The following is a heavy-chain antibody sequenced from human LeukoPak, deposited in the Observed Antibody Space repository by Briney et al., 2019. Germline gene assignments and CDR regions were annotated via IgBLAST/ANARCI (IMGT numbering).Heavy chain of an antibody. Sequence: ASVKVSCKASGYTFTGYYMHWVRQAPGQGLEWMGWINPNSGGTNYAQKFQGRVTMTRDTSISTAYMELSRLRSDDTAVYYCAREVPYYGGNSGYDYWGQGTLVTVSS. J-gene: IGHJ4*02. CDR2: INPNSGGT. CDR3: AREVPYYGGNSGYDY. CDR1: GYTFTGYY. D-gene: IGHD4-23*01. V-gene: IGHV1-2*02.